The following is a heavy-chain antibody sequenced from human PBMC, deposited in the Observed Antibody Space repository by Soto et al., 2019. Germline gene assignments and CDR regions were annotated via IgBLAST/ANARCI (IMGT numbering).Heavy chain of an antibody. Sequence: GESLKISCKGSGYSFTSYWIGWVRQMPGKGLEWMGIIYPGDSDTRYSPSFRGQVTISADKSISTAYLQWSSLKASDTAMYYCARRGGGCSSTSCYLYGMDVWGQGTTVTVSS. D-gene: IGHD2-2*01. J-gene: IGHJ6*02. CDR2: IYPGDSDT. CDR1: GYSFTSYW. V-gene: IGHV5-51*01. CDR3: ARRGGGCSSTSCYLYGMDV.